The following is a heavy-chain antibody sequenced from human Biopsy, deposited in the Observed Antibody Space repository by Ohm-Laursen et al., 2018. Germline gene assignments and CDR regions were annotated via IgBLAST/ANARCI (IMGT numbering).Heavy chain of an antibody. J-gene: IGHJ4*01. CDR1: GFTFHSYA. CDR3: VRTWGGYDFDS. Sequence: SLRLSCAASGFTFHSYAMNWVRQAPGKGLEWISRLDVAEYNIYYADSVRGRFTASRDNSKGMVYLQMNSLRVDDTAVYYCVRTWGGYDFDSWGQGTLATVSS. CDR2: LDVAEYNI. D-gene: IGHD3-16*01. V-gene: IGHV3-23*01.